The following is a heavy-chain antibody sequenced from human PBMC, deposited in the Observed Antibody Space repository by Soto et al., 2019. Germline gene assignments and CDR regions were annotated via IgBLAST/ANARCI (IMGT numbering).Heavy chain of an antibody. CDR3: TTFYDFRSGY. V-gene: IGHV3-15*01. CDR2: VKSRGDGGTI. D-gene: IGHD3-3*01. Sequence: PGGSLRLSCTASGFIFSNAWMSWVRQAPGRGLEWVGRVKSRGDGGTIDYAAPVKDRFSISRDDSKNTLYLQMGSLKTEDTAVYYCTTFYDFRSGYWGQGTQVTVSS. J-gene: IGHJ4*02. CDR1: GFIFSNAW.